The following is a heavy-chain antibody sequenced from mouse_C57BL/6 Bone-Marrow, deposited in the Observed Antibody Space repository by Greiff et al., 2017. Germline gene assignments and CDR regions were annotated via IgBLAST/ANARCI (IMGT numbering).Heavy chain of an antibody. Sequence: EVNVVESGGDLVKPGGSLKLSCAASGFTFSSYGMSWVRQTPDKRLEWVATISSGGSYTYYPHSVKGRFTITIDTAKNTTYLQMSSLTSEDTAMYDCARARVLTYYCDYWGRGKTLTVSA. D-gene: IGHD4-1*01. J-gene: IGHJ2*01. CDR1: GFTFSSYG. CDR3: ARARVLTYYCDY. V-gene: IGHV5-6*01. CDR2: ISSGGSYT.